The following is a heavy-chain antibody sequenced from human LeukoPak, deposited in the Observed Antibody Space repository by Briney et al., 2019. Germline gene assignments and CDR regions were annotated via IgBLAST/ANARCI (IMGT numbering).Heavy chain of an antibody. J-gene: IGHJ4*02. CDR1: GGSFSGYY. V-gene: IGHV4-34*01. CDR3: ARLNCSGGSCYPDY. Sequence: SETLSLTCAVYGGSFSGYYWSWIRQPPGKGLGWIGEINHSGSTNYNPSLKSRVTISVDTSKNQFSLKLSSVTAADTAVYYCARLNCSGGSCYPDYWGQGTLVTVSS. CDR2: INHSGST. D-gene: IGHD2-15*01.